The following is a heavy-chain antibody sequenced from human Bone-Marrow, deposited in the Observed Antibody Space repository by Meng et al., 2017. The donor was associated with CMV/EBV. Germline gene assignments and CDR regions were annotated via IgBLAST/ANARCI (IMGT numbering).Heavy chain of an antibody. CDR3: ARDTHFGGAFDI. CDR2: ISAYNGNT. CDR1: GYTFTRYG. Sequence: ASVKVSCKASGYTFTRYGISWVRQAPGQGLEWMGWISAYNGNTNYAQKLQGRVTMTTDTSTSTAYMELRSLRSDDTAMYYCARDTHFGGAFDIWGQGTMVAVSS. J-gene: IGHJ3*02. V-gene: IGHV1-18*01. D-gene: IGHD3-10*01.